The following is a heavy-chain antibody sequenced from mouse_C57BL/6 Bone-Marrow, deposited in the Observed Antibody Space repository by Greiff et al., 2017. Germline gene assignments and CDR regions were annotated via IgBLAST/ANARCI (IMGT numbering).Heavy chain of an antibody. CDR2: IDTENGDT. J-gene: IGHJ4*01. CDR3: TTSALRGYYYAMDY. V-gene: IGHV14-4*01. Sequence: VQLKQSGAELVRPGASVKLSCTASGFNIKDDYMHWVKQRPEQGLEWIGWIDTENGDTEYASKFQGKATITADTSSNTAYLQLSSLTSEDTAVYYCTTSALRGYYYAMDYWGQGTSVTVSS. CDR1: GFNIKDDY.